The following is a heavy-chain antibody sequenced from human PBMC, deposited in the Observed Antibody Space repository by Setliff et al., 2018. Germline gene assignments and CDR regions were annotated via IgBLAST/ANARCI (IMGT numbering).Heavy chain of an antibody. Sequence: ASVKVSCKASGYTFTNYGISWVRQAPGQGLEWVGWISAYKGNTNYAHKYQGRVTMTTDTSTTTAYLEVRTLRSDDTAVYYGARVGMSRPWNRGAGDYWGQGTLVTVSS. CDR1: GYTFTNYG. D-gene: IGHD1-26*01. CDR2: ISAYKGNT. V-gene: IGHV1-18*01. J-gene: IGHJ4*02. CDR3: ARVGMSRPWNRGAGDY.